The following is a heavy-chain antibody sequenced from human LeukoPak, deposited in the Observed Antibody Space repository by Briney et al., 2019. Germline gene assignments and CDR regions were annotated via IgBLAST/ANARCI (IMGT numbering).Heavy chain of an antibody. Sequence: GGSLRLSCAASGFTFSHYAMSWVRQAPGKGLEWVSGIRGSGSSTYYADSVKGRFTISRDNSKNTLYLQMNSLRAEDLAVYYCARAEILTGYQDDYWGQGTLVTVSS. CDR3: ARAEILTGYQDDY. D-gene: IGHD3-9*01. V-gene: IGHV3-23*01. J-gene: IGHJ4*02. CDR1: GFTFSHYA. CDR2: IRGSGSST.